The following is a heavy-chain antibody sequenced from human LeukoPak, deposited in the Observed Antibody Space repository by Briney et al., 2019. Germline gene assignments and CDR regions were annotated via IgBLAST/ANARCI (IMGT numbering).Heavy chain of an antibody. CDR3: AKESIPSSSAFDI. D-gene: IGHD6-13*01. CDR1: GFTFDDYA. J-gene: IGHJ3*02. V-gene: IGHV3-9*03. Sequence: GGSLRLSCAASGFTFDDYAMHWVRQAPGKGLEWVSGISWNSGSIVYADSVKGRFTISRDNAKNSLYLQMNSLRAGDMALYYCAKESIPSSSAFDIWGQGTMVTVSS. CDR2: ISWNSGSI.